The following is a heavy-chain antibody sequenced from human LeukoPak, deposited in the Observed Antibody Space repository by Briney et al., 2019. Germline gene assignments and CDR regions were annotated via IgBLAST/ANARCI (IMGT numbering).Heavy chain of an antibody. CDR3: ARQRGYGSGSYRYYFDY. J-gene: IGHJ4*02. CDR2: IYYSGGT. CDR1: GGAISSYY. V-gene: IGHV4-59*01. Sequence: SGTLSLTCTVSGGAISSYYWSWIRQPPGKGLEWIGYIYYSGGTKYNPSLMSRVTISVDRAQNQFSLSLSSVTAADTAVYYCARQRGYGSGSYRYYFDYWGQGTLVTVSS. D-gene: IGHD3-10*01.